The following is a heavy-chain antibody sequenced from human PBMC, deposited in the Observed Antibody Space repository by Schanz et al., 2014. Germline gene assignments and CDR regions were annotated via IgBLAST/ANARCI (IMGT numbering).Heavy chain of an antibody. D-gene: IGHD6-13*01. J-gene: IGHJ4*02. CDR1: GFTFSIYA. Sequence: EVQLVESGGGLVQPGGSLRLSCSASGFTFSIYAMHWVRQAPGKGLEWVANIKQDESEKYYVDSVKGRFTISRDNSKSTLYVEMNSLRSEDTAVYYCARDGEAAAGCDYWGQGTLVTVSS. V-gene: IGHV3-7*03. CDR2: IKQDESEK. CDR3: ARDGEAAAGCDY.